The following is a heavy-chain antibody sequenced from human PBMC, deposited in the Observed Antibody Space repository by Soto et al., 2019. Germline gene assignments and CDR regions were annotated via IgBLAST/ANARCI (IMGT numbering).Heavy chain of an antibody. D-gene: IGHD2-15*01. V-gene: IGHV3-74*01. J-gene: IGHJ4*02. Sequence: GGSLRLSCVASGFTFSNYWMHWVRQAPRKGLEWVSRISSDGSSTTYADSVKGRFTISRDNAENSLHLQMNSLRAEDTAVYYCARVRYCSDNSCYSWFDYWGQGTLVTVSS. CDR2: ISSDGSST. CDR1: GFTFSNYW. CDR3: ARVRYCSDNSCYSWFDY.